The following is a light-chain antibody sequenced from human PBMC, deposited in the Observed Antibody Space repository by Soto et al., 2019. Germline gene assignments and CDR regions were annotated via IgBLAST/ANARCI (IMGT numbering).Light chain of an antibody. CDR2: AAS. CDR1: QSISSY. V-gene: IGKV1-39*01. CDR3: QQSYSTPRLT. J-gene: IGKJ4*01. Sequence: DIQMTQSPSSLSASVGDRVTITCRASQSISSYLNWYQQKPGKAPKLLIYAASSLQSGDPSRFSGSGSGTDFTLTISSLHPEDFATYYCQQSYSTPRLTFGGGTKVEIK.